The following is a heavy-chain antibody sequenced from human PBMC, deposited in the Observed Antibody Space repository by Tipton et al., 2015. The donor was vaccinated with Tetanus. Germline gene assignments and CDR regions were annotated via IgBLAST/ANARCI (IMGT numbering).Heavy chain of an antibody. D-gene: IGHD3-10*01. Sequence: QLVQSGAEMKKPGESLNISCKASGYNFATFWIGWVRQRPGKGLEWMGIIFPGASDVRYSPTFEGQVTISADWSTNTAYLQWDRLKVSDTATYYCARHGWGSSFSWFDPWGQGTRVTVSS. CDR2: IFPGASDV. V-gene: IGHV5-51*01. CDR3: ARHGWGSSFSWFDP. J-gene: IGHJ5*02. CDR1: GYNFATFW.